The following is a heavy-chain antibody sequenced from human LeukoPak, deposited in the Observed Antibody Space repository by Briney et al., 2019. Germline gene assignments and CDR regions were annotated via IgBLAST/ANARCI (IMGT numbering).Heavy chain of an antibody. V-gene: IGHV3-23*01. J-gene: IGHJ4*02. D-gene: IGHD3-22*01. CDR1: GFTFSSYA. Sequence: AGGSLRLSCAASGFTFSSYAMSWVRQAPGKGLEWVSAISGSGGSTYYADSVKGRFTISRDNSKNTLYLQMNSLRAEDTAVYYCANSQRSYDSSGYYYHDYWGQGTLVTVSS. CDR2: ISGSGGST. CDR3: ANSQRSYDSSGYYYHDY.